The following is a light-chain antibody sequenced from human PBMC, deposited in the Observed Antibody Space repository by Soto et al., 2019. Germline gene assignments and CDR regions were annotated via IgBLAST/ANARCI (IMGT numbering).Light chain of an antibody. CDR3: AAWDDSLNGVV. CDR1: SSNIGSTT. J-gene: IGLJ3*02. Sequence: QSVLTQPPSASGTPGQRFTIACSGSSSNIGSTTVKWYQQLPGTAPKLLIYNNNQRPSGVPDRFSGSKSGTSASLAISGLQSEDEADYYCAAWDDSLNGVVFGGGTQLTVL. V-gene: IGLV1-44*01. CDR2: NNN.